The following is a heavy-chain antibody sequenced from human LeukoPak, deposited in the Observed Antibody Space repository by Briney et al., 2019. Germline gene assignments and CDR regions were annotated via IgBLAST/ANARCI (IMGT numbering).Heavy chain of an antibody. CDR1: GGSISLYY. V-gene: IGHV4-59*08. Sequence: SETLSLTCTVSGGSISLYYWSWIRQPPGKGLEWIGYIYYSGNTNYNPSLKSRVTISVDTSKNEFSLKLSSATAADTAVYYCARRLLPSSGNSYFDYWGQGTLVTVSS. CDR2: IYYSGNT. J-gene: IGHJ4*02. CDR3: ARRLLPSSGNSYFDY. D-gene: IGHD3-10*01.